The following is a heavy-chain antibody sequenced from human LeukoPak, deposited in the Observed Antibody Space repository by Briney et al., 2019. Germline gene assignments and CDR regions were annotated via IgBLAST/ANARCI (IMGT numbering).Heavy chain of an antibody. D-gene: IGHD2-2*01. CDR3: ARLYCSRTSCYYSN. CDR2: IYYSGSS. J-gene: IGHJ4*02. Sequence: SETLSLTCTVSGGSVSSVSYYWSWIRQPPGKGLEWIGYIYYSGSSSYNPAFKSRVTISLDTSKNQFSLKLSSVTAADTAIYYCARLYCSRTSCYYSNWGQGTLVTVSS. V-gene: IGHV4-61*01. CDR1: GGSVSSVSYY.